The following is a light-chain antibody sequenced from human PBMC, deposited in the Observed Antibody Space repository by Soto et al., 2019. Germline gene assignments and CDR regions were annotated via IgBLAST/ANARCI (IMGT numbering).Light chain of an antibody. Sequence: EIVMTQSPATLSVSPGERATLSCRASQSVSSNLAWYQQKPGQGPRLLFYGASTRATGIPARFIGSGSGTAFTLTIISLQSEDFAVYYCQQSNSWPYTFGQGTKLEIK. V-gene: IGKV3-15*01. CDR2: GAS. J-gene: IGKJ2*01. CDR1: QSVSSN. CDR3: QQSNSWPYT.